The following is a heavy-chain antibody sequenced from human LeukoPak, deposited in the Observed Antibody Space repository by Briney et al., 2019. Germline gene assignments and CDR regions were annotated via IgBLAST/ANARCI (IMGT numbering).Heavy chain of an antibody. V-gene: IGHV3-23*01. J-gene: IGHJ4*02. D-gene: IGHD3-16*01. CDR1: GFTFSSYA. CDR2: VSGSGDTT. CDR3: AKSDYYDESGHPSSFEY. Sequence: GGSLRLSCAASGFTFSSYAMSWVRQAPGKGLEWVSGVSGSGDTTYYADSVKDRFTISRDNSKNTLYLQMDSLRAEDAAVYYCAKSDYYDESGHPSSFEYWGQGTLVTVSS.